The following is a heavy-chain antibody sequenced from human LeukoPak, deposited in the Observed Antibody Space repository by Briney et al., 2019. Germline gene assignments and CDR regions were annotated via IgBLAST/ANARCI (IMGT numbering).Heavy chain of an antibody. V-gene: IGHV3-23*01. CDR2: ISGSGGST. J-gene: IGHJ6*02. CDR1: GFTFGDYA. D-gene: IGHD1/OR15-1a*01. CDR3: ANNKQPRDYYYYGMDV. Sequence: HPGGSLRLSCTASGFTFGDYAMSWVRQAPGKGLEWVSAISGSGGSTYYADSVKGRFTISRDNSKNTLYLQMNSLRAEDTAVYYCANNKQPRDYYYYGMDVWGQGTTVTVSS.